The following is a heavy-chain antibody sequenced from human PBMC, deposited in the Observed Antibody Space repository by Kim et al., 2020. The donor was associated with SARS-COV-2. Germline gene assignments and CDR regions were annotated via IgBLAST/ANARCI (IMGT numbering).Heavy chain of an antibody. CDR2: IIPIFGTA. V-gene: IGHV1-69*13. Sequence: SVKVSCKASGGTFSSYAISWVRQAPGQGLEWMGGIIPIFGTANYAQKFQGRVTITADESTSTAYMELSSLRSEDTAVYYCARASGYSYGLHSPSVFDYWGQGTLVTVSS. D-gene: IGHD5-18*01. CDR1: GGTFSSYA. J-gene: IGHJ4*02. CDR3: ARASGYSYGLHSPSVFDY.